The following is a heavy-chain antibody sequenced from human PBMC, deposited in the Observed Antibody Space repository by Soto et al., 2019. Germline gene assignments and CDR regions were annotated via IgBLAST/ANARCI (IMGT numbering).Heavy chain of an antibody. J-gene: IGHJ4*02. Sequence: GGSLRLSCAASGFSFTSNSMNWVRQAPGKGLEWISYITSSSTTIYYADSVKGRFTISRGNAKNSVYLQLNSLRVEDTALYYCARGRVGTAYFEYGGQGALVAVSS. V-gene: IGHV3-48*01. D-gene: IGHD2-21*02. CDR2: ITSSSTTI. CDR3: ARGRVGTAYFEY. CDR1: GFSFTSNS.